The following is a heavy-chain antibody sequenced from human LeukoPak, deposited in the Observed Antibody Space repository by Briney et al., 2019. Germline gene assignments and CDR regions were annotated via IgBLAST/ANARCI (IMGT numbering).Heavy chain of an antibody. D-gene: IGHD3-10*01. CDR1: GGSISSSSYF. CDR2: IYYSGSA. CDR3: AREGRRTYGLASVSRHYDY. V-gene: IGHV4-39*07. J-gene: IGHJ4*02. Sequence: PSETLSLTCTVSGGSISSSSYFWAWIRQPPGKGLEWIGSIYYSGSAYYNPSLKSRVAISVDTSKNQFSLKLSSVTAADTAVYYCAREGRRTYGLASVSRHYDYWGQGTLVTVSS.